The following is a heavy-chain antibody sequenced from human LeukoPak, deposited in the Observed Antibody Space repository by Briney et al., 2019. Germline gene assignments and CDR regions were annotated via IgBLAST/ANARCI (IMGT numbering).Heavy chain of an antibody. CDR3: ARGGYYYDSSGYYGAFDI. CDR2: ISSSSYI. V-gene: IGHV3-21*01. D-gene: IGHD3-22*01. Sequence: PGGSLRLSCAASGFTFSSYSMNWVRQAPGKGLEWVSSISSSSYIYYADSVKGRFTISRDNAKNSLYLQMNSLRAEDTAVYYCARGGYYYDSSGYYGAFDIWGQGTMVTVSS. CDR1: GFTFSSYS. J-gene: IGHJ3*02.